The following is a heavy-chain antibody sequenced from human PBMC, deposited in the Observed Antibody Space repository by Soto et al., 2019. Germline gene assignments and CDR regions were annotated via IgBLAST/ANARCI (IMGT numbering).Heavy chain of an antibody. V-gene: IGHV1-46*03. J-gene: IGHJ4*02. CDR1: GYRFTSYY. CDR3: ARDQRFLEWFRFDY. D-gene: IGHD3-3*01. Sequence: TSVKVSCEECGYRFTSYYMHWVRQAPGQGLEWMGIINPSGGSTSYAQKFQGRVTMTRDTSTSTVYMELSSLRSEDTAVYYCARDQRFLEWFRFDYWGQGTLVTVSS. CDR2: INPSGGST.